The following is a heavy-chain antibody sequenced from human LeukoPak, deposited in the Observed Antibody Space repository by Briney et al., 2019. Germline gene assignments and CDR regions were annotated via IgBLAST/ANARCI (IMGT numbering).Heavy chain of an antibody. CDR1: GYTFTGYY. CDR2: INPNSGGT. CDR3: ARLYLELPYYYYNMGV. V-gene: IGHV1-2*02. D-gene: IGHD1-7*01. Sequence: ASVKVSCKASGYTFTGYYMHWVRQAPGQGLEWMGWINPNSGGTNYAQKFQGRVTMTRDTSISTAYMELSRLRSDDTAVYYCARLYLELPYYYYNMGVWGKGTTVTVSS. J-gene: IGHJ6*03.